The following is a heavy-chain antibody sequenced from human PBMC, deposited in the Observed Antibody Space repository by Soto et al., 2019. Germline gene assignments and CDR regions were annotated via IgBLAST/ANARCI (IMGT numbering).Heavy chain of an antibody. CDR1: GGSISTSSYY. V-gene: IGHV4-39*01. CDR2: VYYIGTT. J-gene: IGHJ4*02. Sequence: SETLSITCTVSGGSISTSSYYWAWIRQPPGKVLEWIGSVYYIGTTYYTPSLKSRVTIYAGTSNNQFSLKLNYVTASDKAMYFRARHFGYGSSLYVQFDLCGLVTLVTDS. CDR3: ARHFGYGSSLYVQFDL. D-gene: IGHD6-13*01.